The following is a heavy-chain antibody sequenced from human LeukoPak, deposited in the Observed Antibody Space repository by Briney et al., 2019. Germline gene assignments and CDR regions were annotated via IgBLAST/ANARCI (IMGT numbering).Heavy chain of an antibody. D-gene: IGHD2-15*01. Sequence: PSGTLSLTCAVYGGSFSGYYWSWIRQTPGKGLEWIGEINHSGSTNYNPSLKSRVTISVDTSKNQFSLKLSSVTAADTAEYYCARGVVVAGPNYFDYWGQGTLVTVSS. J-gene: IGHJ4*02. V-gene: IGHV4-34*01. CDR2: INHSGST. CDR1: GGSFSGYY. CDR3: ARGVVVAGPNYFDY.